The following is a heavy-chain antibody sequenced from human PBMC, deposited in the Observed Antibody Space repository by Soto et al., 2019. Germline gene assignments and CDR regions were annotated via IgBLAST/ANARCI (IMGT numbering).Heavy chain of an antibody. J-gene: IGHJ6*02. V-gene: IGHV3-11*06. D-gene: IGHD6-25*01. CDR1: GFTFSDYY. Sequence: EGSLRLSCAASGFTFSDYYMSWIRQAPGKGLEWVSYISSSSSYTNYADSVKGRFTISRDNAKNSLYLQMNSLRAEDTAVYYCARNSSGVYGMDVWGQGTTVT. CDR3: ARNSSGVYGMDV. CDR2: ISSSSSYT.